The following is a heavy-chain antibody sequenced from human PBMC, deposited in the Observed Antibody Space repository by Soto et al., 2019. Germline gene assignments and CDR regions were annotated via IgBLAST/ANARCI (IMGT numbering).Heavy chain of an antibody. Sequence: EVQLVESGGGLVQPGESLRLSCAASGFTFTDYWIHWVRQAPGKGLVWVSRIKFDGSSANYADSVKGRFTISRANAKDTVYLQMNSLGAEDTAIYYCARGVRGHYGFDVWGQGTMVTVSS. CDR2: IKFDGSSA. CDR1: GFTFTDYW. V-gene: IGHV3-74*01. J-gene: IGHJ3*01. CDR3: ARGVRGHYGFDV. D-gene: IGHD3-10*01.